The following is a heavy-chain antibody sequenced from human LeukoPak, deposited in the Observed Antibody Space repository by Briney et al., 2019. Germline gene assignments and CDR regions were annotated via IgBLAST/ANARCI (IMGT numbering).Heavy chain of an antibody. V-gene: IGHV3-53*01. CDR3: AKSVAIYFYYGLDV. D-gene: IGHD3-3*01. CDR2: IYSGGST. J-gene: IGHJ6*02. CDR1: GFTVSSNY. Sequence: GGSLRLSCAASGFTVSSNYMSWVRQAPGKGLEWVSVIYSGGSTYYADSVKGRFTISRDNSKNTLFLQMNSLRVEDTAPYYCAKSVAIYFYYGLDVWGQGTTVTVSS.